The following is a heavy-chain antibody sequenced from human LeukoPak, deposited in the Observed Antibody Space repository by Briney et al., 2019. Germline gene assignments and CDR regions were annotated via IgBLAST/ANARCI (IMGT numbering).Heavy chain of an antibody. CDR1: GYTFTSYD. D-gene: IGHD4-11*01. CDR3: ARVDYSNHLSGMDV. V-gene: IGHV1-8*01. J-gene: IGHJ6*02. CDR2: MNPNSGNT. Sequence: ASVKVSCKASGYTFTSYDINWVRQATGQGLEWMGWMNPNSGNTGYAQKFQGRVTMTRNTPISTAYMELSSLRSEDTAVYYCARVDYSNHLSGMDVWGQGTTVTVSS.